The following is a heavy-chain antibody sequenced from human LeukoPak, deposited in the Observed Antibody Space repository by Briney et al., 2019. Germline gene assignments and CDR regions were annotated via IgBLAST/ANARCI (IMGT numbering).Heavy chain of an antibody. V-gene: IGHV3-30*03. CDR3: ARGHHPREQDY. CDR2: ISYDGSNK. Sequence: GGSLRLSCAASGFTFSSYGMHWVRQAPGKGLEWVAVISYDGSNKYYADSVKGRFTISRDNSKNTLYLQMNSLRAEDTAVYYCARGHHPREQDYWGQGTLVTVSS. J-gene: IGHJ4*02. CDR1: GFTFSSYG.